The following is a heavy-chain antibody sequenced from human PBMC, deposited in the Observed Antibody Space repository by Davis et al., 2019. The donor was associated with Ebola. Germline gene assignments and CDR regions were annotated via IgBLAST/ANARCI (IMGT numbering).Heavy chain of an antibody. D-gene: IGHD1-14*01. Sequence: ASVKVSCKASGYTFTGYYMHWVRQAPGQGLEWMGWINPNSGGTNYAQKFQGRVTMTRDTSISTAYMELSRLRADDTAVYYCAKNPETYVTWFDPWGQGTLVTVSS. CDR2: INPNSGGT. CDR1: GYTFTGYY. J-gene: IGHJ5*02. V-gene: IGHV1-2*02. CDR3: AKNPETYVTWFDP.